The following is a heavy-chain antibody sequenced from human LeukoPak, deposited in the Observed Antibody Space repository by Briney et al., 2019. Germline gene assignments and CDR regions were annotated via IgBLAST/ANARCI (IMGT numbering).Heavy chain of an antibody. CDR3: AKDGLSYYDILTGPYFFDY. V-gene: IGHV3-23*01. Sequence: GGSLRLSCAASGFSFSTYAMSWVRQAPGKGLEWVSGISGNGGSTYYEDSVKGRFTISRDNSKNTLYLQMNSLRAEDTAVYYCAKDGLSYYDILTGPYFFDYWGQGTLVTVSP. CDR1: GFSFSTYA. D-gene: IGHD3-9*01. CDR2: ISGNGGST. J-gene: IGHJ4*02.